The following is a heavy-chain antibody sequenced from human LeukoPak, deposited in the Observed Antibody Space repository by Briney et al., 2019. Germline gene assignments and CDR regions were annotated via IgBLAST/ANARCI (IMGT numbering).Heavy chain of an antibody. CDR1: GFTFSNYG. CDR3: AREYNWNDDPSGSYYYMDV. D-gene: IGHD1-1*01. CDR2: ISTDGGNK. Sequence: PGRSLRLSCAASGFTFSNYGLHWVRQAPGKGLEWVALISTDGGNKNYADSVKGRFTISRDNAKNSLYLQMNSLRAEDTAVYYCAREYNWNDDPSGSYYYMDVWGKGTTVTVSS. V-gene: IGHV3-30*03. J-gene: IGHJ6*03.